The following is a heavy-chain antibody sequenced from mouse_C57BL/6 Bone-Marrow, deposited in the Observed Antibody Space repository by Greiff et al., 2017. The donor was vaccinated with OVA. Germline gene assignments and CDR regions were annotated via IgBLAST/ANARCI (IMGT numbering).Heavy chain of an antibody. CDR1: GYTFTSYW. J-gene: IGHJ2*01. CDR3: ARSWGYSGDY. V-gene: IGHV1-69*01. CDR2: IDPSDSYT. D-gene: IGHD2-12*01. Sequence: VQLQQPGAELVMPGASVKLSCKASGYTFTSYWMHWVKQRPGQGLEWIGEIDPSDSYTNYNQKFKGKSTLTVDKSSSTAYMQLSSLTSEDSAVYYCARSWGYSGDYWGQGTTLTVSS.